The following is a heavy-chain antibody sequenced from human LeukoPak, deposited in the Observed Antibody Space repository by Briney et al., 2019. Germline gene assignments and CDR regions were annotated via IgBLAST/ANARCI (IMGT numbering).Heavy chain of an antibody. J-gene: IGHJ5*02. CDR3: ARDGQVVVGYDILTGYWSWFDP. V-gene: IGHV3-20*04. CDR1: RFTFDVYG. D-gene: IGHD3-9*01. Sequence: PGGSLRLSCAASRFTFDVYGMSWVRQAPGKGLEWVSGINLNIGSTGYADSVKGRFTISRDNAKISLYLQMNSLRAEDTALYYCARDGQVVVGYDILTGYWSWFDPWGQGTLVTVSS. CDR2: INLNIGST.